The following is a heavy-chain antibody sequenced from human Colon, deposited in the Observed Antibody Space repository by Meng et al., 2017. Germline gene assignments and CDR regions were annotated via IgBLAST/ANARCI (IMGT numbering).Heavy chain of an antibody. J-gene: IGHJ4*02. CDR2: ISGIGGSR. CDR1: GFTFSSYG. Sequence: GESLKISCVASGFTFSSYGMNWVRQAPGEGLEWVSLISGIGGSRYYADSVKGRFTISRDNSKNTRFLQMESLRAEDTAVYYCAKDRVSLNWTAGSDYWGQGTLVTVSS. D-gene: IGHD1-20*01. V-gene: IGHV3-23*01. CDR3: AKDRVSLNWTAGSDY.